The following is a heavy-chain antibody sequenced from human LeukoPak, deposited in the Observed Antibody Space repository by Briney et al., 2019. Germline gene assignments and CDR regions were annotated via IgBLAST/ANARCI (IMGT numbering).Heavy chain of an antibody. CDR3: AKDMCVGGSHQYFQH. J-gene: IGHJ1*01. CDR2: ISWNSGSI. V-gene: IGHV3-9*01. CDR1: GFTFDDYA. D-gene: IGHD4-23*01. Sequence: GGSLRLSCAASGFTFDDYAMHWVRQAPGKGLEWVSGISWNSGSIGYADSVKGRFTISRDNAKNSLYLQMNSLRAEDTALYYCAKDMCVGGSHQYFQHWGQGTLVTVSS.